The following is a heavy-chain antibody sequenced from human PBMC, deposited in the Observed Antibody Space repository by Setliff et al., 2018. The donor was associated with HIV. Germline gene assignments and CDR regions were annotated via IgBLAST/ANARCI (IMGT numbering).Heavy chain of an antibody. CDR3: ATGGFLDAFHI. J-gene: IGHJ3*02. V-gene: IGHV3-48*01. Sequence: TGGSLRLSCAASGFTFSYYSMNWVRQAPGKGLEWLSYISGTSTIYYADSVKGRFTISRDNAKNSLYLQMNSLRAEDTAVYYCATGGFLDAFHIWGQGTVVTVSS. D-gene: IGHD3-3*01. CDR1: GFTFSYYS. CDR2: ISGTSTI.